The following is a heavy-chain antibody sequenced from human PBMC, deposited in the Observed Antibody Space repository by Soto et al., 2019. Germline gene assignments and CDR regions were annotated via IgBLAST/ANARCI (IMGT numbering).Heavy chain of an antibody. CDR3: VRDDFGVGMDY. V-gene: IGHV3-9*03. CDR2: ISSNSGSI. J-gene: IGHJ4*02. CDR1: GFTFHTHS. Sequence: GGSLRLSCAASGFTFHTHSIHWVRLLPGKGLEWVCGISSNSGSIGCADSVKGRFTISRDNANNSLYLQMNSLRAEDMAVYYCVRDDFGVGMDYRGLGTLVTVSS. D-gene: IGHD3-3*01.